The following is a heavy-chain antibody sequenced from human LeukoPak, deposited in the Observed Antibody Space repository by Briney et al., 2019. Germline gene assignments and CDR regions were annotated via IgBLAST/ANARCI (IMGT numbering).Heavy chain of an antibody. J-gene: IGHJ3*02. Sequence: SETLSLTCTVSGGSISSGSYYWSWIRQPAGKGLEWIGRIYTSGSTYYNPSLKSRGTISVDTSRNQFSLKLSSVTAADTAVYYCARDLGNYYDSSGYFAFDIWGQGTMVTVSS. CDR2: IYTSGST. CDR1: GGSISSGSYY. D-gene: IGHD3-22*01. CDR3: ARDLGNYYDSSGYFAFDI. V-gene: IGHV4-61*02.